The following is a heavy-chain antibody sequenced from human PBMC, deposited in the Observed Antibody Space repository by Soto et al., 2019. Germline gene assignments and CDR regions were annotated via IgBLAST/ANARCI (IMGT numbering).Heavy chain of an antibody. CDR3: ARERAAAGGNSYYFDY. D-gene: IGHD6-25*01. V-gene: IGHV3-21*01. Sequence: GGSLRLSCAASGFTFSSYSMKWVRQAPGKGLEWVSSISSSSSYIYYADSVKGRFTISRDNAKNSLYLQMNSLRAEDTAVYYCARERAAAGGNSYYFDYWGQGTLVTVSS. J-gene: IGHJ4*02. CDR1: GFTFSSYS. CDR2: ISSSSSYI.